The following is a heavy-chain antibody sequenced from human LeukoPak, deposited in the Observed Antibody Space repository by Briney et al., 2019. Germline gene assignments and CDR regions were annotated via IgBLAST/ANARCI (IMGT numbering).Heavy chain of an antibody. V-gene: IGHV1-18*01. J-gene: IGHJ4*02. CDR3: ARVPLYSNQALGYFDY. D-gene: IGHD4-11*01. Sequence: GASVKVSCKASGYTFTSYGISWVRQAPGQGLEWMGWISAYNGNTNYAQKLQGRVTMTTDTSTSTAYMELRSLRSDDTAVYYCARVPLYSNQALGYFDYWGQGTLVTVSS. CDR1: GYTFTSYG. CDR2: ISAYNGNT.